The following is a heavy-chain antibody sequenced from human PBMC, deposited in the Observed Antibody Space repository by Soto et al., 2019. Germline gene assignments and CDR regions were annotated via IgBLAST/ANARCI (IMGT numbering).Heavy chain of an antibody. CDR3: AHFRGGGNSPLGHF. CDR1: GFSLTTSEVG. J-gene: IGHJ4*02. Sequence: QITLKESGPTLVKPTQTLTLTCTFSGFSLTTSEVGVGWIRQPPGKALEWLAITYWDDEKRYSASLKSRLTITKDTSRNQGAHSMTSMSPVDTGTYYWAHFRGGGNSPLGHFWGPGPLVTVSS. CDR2: TYWDDEK. V-gene: IGHV2-5*02. D-gene: IGHD2-21*02.